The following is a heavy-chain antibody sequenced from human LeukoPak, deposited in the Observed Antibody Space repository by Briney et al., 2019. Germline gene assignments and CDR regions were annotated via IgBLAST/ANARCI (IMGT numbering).Heavy chain of an antibody. V-gene: IGHV4-39*07. J-gene: IGHJ6*02. CDR1: GGSISGSSYY. Sequence: SETLSLTCTVSGGSISGSSYYWGWIRQPPGKGLEWIGSIYYSGSTYYNPSLKSRVTISVDTSKNQFYLKLSSVTAADTAVYYCARAVRDTAMVLYYYGLDVWGQGTTVTVSS. D-gene: IGHD5-18*01. CDR2: IYYSGST. CDR3: ARAVRDTAMVLYYYGLDV.